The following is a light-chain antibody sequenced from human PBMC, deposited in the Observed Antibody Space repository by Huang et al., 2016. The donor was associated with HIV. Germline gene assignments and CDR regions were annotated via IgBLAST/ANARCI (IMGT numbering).Light chain of an antibody. V-gene: IGKV3-11*01. Sequence: EVVLTQSPATLSLSPGERATLSCRASQSVTNYLAWYQQKPGQPPRLLIYDASNRATGVPARFSGSGSGTDFTLTISSLEPEDFAVCYCQQRGNWPPVTFGGGTKVEIK. J-gene: IGKJ4*01. CDR1: QSVTNY. CDR2: DAS. CDR3: QQRGNWPPVT.